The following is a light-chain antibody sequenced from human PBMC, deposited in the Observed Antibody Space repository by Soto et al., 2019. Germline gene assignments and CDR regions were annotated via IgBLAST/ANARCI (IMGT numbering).Light chain of an antibody. J-gene: IGLJ1*01. Sequence: QSVLTQPPSASGSPGQSVTISCTGTRNDIGAYEFVSWYQHHPGKAPKLIIYEVVQRPSGVPDRFSGSKSGNTASLTVSGLQAADEADYYCKSYAGSNTYLFGTGTKVTVL. V-gene: IGLV2-8*01. CDR3: KSYAGSNTYL. CDR2: EVV. CDR1: RNDIGAYEF.